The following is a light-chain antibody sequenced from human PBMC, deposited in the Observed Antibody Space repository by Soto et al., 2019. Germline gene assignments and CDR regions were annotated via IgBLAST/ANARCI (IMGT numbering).Light chain of an antibody. J-gene: IGLJ1*01. Sequence: QSVLTQPRSVSGSPGQSVTISCTGTSSDVGGYNYVSWYQQHPGKAPKVMIYDVSKRPSGVPDRFSGSKSGNTASLTISALQAEDEADYYCCSYAGSYSEVFGNGTKVTVL. V-gene: IGLV2-11*01. CDR2: DVS. CDR3: CSYAGSYSEV. CDR1: SSDVGGYNY.